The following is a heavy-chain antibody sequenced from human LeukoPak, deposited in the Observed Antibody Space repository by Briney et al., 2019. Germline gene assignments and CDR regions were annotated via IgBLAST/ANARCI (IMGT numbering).Heavy chain of an antibody. D-gene: IGHD5-24*01. CDR3: ARRDDHNGRDY. J-gene: IGHJ4*02. V-gene: IGHV3-33*01. CDR2: IWYDGSNK. CDR1: GFIFSSCG. Sequence: GGSLRLSCAASGFIFSSCGMHWVRQAPGKGLEWVAVIWYDGSNKYYADSVKGRFTISRDNSKNTLYLQMNSLRAEDTAMYYCARRDDHNGRDYWGQGTLVTVSS.